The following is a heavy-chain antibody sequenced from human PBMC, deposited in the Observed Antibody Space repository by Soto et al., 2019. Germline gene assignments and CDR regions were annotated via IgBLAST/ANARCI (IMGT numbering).Heavy chain of an antibody. Sequence: ASVKVSCKTSGYSFINFYMHWVRQAPGQGLEWMGWINPKSGGTNYAQKFQGRITMTRDTSISTAYMELSSLRSDDTAVYYCARDRATVSEMSYYFPYGWEGWGQGARVTVSS. CDR3: ARDRATVSEMSYYFPYGWEG. J-gene: IGHJ6*02. CDR2: INPKSGGT. V-gene: IGHV1-2*02. CDR1: GYSFINFY. D-gene: IGHD1-26*01.